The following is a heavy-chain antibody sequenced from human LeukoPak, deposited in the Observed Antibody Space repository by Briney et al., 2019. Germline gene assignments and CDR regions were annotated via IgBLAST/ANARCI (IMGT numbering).Heavy chain of an antibody. Sequence: HPGRSLRLSCAASGFTFSSYGMHWVRQAPGKGLEWVADIWYDGSKKYYADSVKGRFTTSRDTSKNTLYLQMNSLRAEDTALYYCATNGGGSYYFDYWGQGTLVTVSS. J-gene: IGHJ4*02. CDR1: GFTFSSYG. D-gene: IGHD3-16*01. CDR2: IWYDGSKK. CDR3: ATNGGGSYYFDY. V-gene: IGHV3-33*01.